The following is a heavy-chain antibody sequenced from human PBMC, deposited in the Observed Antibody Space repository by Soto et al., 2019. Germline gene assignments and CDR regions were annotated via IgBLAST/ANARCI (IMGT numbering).Heavy chain of an antibody. J-gene: IGHJ4*02. CDR2: ITDTGGDA. D-gene: IGHD3-10*01. Sequence: LRLSCVASGLTFGSRAMTWVRQAPGEGLQWVSTITDTGGDAKYADSVRGRFVISRDNSKKTLYLQMTSLTAEDSAMYYCARGSTDSYPGSRIFDFWGRGTLVTVSS. CDR3: ARGSTDSYPGSRIFDF. CDR1: GLTFGSRA. V-gene: IGHV3-23*01.